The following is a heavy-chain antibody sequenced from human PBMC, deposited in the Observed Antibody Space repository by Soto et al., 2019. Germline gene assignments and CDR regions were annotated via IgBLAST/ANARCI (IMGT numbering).Heavy chain of an antibody. V-gene: IGHV1-69*13. CDR1: GGTFSSYA. Sequence: SVKVSCKASGGTFSSYAISWVRQAPGQGLEWMGGIIPIFGTANYAQKFQGRVTITADESTSTAYMELSSLRSEDTAVYYCASAYSSSPQYYYYYGMDVWGQGTTVTVS. D-gene: IGHD6-6*01. CDR2: IIPIFGTA. J-gene: IGHJ6*02. CDR3: ASAYSSSPQYYYYYGMDV.